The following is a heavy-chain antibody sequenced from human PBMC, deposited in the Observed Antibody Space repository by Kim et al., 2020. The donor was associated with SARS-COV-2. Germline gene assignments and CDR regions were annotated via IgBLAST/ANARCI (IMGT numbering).Heavy chain of an antibody. V-gene: IGHV3-53*01. D-gene: IGHD6-13*01. CDR2: IYSGDST. CDR1: DFSVSQNY. Sequence: GGSLRLSCAAPDFSVSQNYMAWVRRAPGKGLEWVSVIYSGDSTYSADSVRGRFIIARDTSRNSLNLELHSLRADDTAPYYCASVKAGAEGFDHWGQGTLV. CDR3: ASVKAGAEGFDH. J-gene: IGHJ4*02.